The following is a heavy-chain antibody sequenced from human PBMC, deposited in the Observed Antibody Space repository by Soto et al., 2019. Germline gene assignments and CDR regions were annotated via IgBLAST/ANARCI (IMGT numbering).Heavy chain of an antibody. CDR3: AREGRNYDFWSGSPYFDY. J-gene: IGHJ4*02. Sequence: QVQLVASGGGVVQPGRSLRLSCAASGFTFSSYGMHWVRQAPGTGMEWVAVIWYDGSNKYYADSVKGRFTISRDNSKNTLYLQMNSLRADDTAVYYCAREGRNYDFWSGSPYFDYWGQGTLVTVSS. V-gene: IGHV3-33*01. D-gene: IGHD3-3*01. CDR1: GFTFSSYG. CDR2: IWYDGSNK.